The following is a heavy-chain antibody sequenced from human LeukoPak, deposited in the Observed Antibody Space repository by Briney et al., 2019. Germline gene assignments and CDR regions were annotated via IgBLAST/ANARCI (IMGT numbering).Heavy chain of an antibody. Sequence: PGGSLRLSCAASGFTFSSYSMNWVRQAPGKGLEWVSSISSSSYIYYADSVKGRFTISRDNAKNSLYLQMNSLRAEDTAVYYCARELGYCSSTSCYGLDYWGQGTLVTVSS. CDR3: ARELGYCSSTSCYGLDY. D-gene: IGHD2-2*01. J-gene: IGHJ4*02. V-gene: IGHV3-21*01. CDR1: GFTFSSYS. CDR2: ISSSSYI.